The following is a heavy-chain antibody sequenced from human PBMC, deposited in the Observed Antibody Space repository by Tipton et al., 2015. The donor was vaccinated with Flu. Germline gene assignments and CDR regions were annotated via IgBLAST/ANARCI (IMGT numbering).Heavy chain of an antibody. CDR3: ARARAPYYYYAMDV. D-gene: IGHD3-10*01. CDR1: DDSIAYYY. Sequence: TLSLTSTVSDDSIAYYYWSWIRQPPGKGLEWIGYIYYSGGTNYNPSLQSRLTISVDSSKNQLSLRLTSVTAADTAVYYCARARAPYYYYAMDVWGQGTTVTVS. J-gene: IGHJ6*02. CDR2: IYYSGGT. V-gene: IGHV4-59*13.